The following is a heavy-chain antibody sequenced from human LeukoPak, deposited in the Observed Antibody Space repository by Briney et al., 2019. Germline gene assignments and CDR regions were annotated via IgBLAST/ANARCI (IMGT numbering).Heavy chain of an antibody. CDR2: IWLDGGDK. J-gene: IGHJ3*02. D-gene: IGHD3-22*01. Sequence: GGSLRLSCAASGFTFSNYGMHWVRQAPGKGLEWVSVIWLDGGDKYYADSVKGRFTISRDNSKNILYLQMNGLRAEDTAVYYCARGLSSGYYDAFDIWGQGTMVTVSS. CDR3: ARGLSSGYYDAFDI. CDR1: GFTFSNYG. V-gene: IGHV3-33*01.